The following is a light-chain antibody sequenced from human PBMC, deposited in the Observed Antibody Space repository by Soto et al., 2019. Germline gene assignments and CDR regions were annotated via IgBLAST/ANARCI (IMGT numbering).Light chain of an antibody. CDR3: QQYKNWPRGPLT. V-gene: IGKV3-15*01. J-gene: IGKJ4*01. CDR2: GAS. CDR1: QSVSSN. Sequence: EIVMTQSPATLSVSPGERATLSCRASQSVSSNLAWYQQKPGQAPRLLIYGASTRATGIPARFSGSGSGTECTLTISSLQAEDVAVYYCQQYKNWPRGPLTFGGGTKVEIK.